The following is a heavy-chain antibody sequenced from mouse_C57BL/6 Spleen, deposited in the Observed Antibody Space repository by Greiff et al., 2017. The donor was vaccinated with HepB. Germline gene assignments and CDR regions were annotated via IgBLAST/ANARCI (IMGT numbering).Heavy chain of an antibody. Sequence: QVQLKESGPELVKPGASVKISCKASGYAFSSSWMNWVKQRPGKGLEWIGRIYPGDGDTNYNGKFKGKATLTADKSSSTAYMQLSSLTSEDSAVYFCASKGYDGAMDYWGQGTSVTVSS. CDR3: ASKGYDGAMDY. CDR2: IYPGDGDT. J-gene: IGHJ4*01. V-gene: IGHV1-82*01. CDR1: GYAFSSSW. D-gene: IGHD2-14*01.